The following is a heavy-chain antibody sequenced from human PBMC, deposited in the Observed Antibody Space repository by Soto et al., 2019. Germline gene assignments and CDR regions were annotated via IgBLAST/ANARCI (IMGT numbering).Heavy chain of an antibody. V-gene: IGHV4-59*01. Sequence: SETLSLTFTVSGGSIYSFYWGWIRQPPGKGLEWIGYIYYSGSTNYNPSLRSRVTMSIDTAKNQFSLRLRSLTTADTAVYYCARGHNWGGSAFDIWGQGTMVT. D-gene: IGHD3-16*01. CDR2: IYYSGST. J-gene: IGHJ3*02. CDR1: GGSIYSFY. CDR3: ARGHNWGGSAFDI.